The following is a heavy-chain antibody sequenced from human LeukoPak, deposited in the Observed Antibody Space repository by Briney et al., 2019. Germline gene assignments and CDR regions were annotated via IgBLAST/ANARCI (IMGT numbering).Heavy chain of an antibody. Sequence: TGGSLRFSCAASGFTFSSYEMNWVRQAPGKGLEWVSYISSSGSTIYYADSVKGRFTISRDNAKNSLYLQMNSLRAEDTAVYYCARDSNPSYYYYMDVWGKGTTVTISS. V-gene: IGHV3-48*03. J-gene: IGHJ6*03. CDR2: ISSSGSTI. D-gene: IGHD3-3*02. CDR1: GFTFSSYE. CDR3: ARDSNPSYYYYMDV.